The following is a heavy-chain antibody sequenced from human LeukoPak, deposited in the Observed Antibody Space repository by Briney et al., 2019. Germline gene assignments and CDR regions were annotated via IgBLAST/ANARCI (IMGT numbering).Heavy chain of an antibody. Sequence: GGSLRLSCAASGFTFRSYGMHWVRQAPGKGLEWVAFIRYDGSNKYYADSVKGRFTISRDNPKNTLYLQMNSLRAEDTAVYYCARGPYDYVWGSYRYGLILFDYWGQGTLVTVSS. CDR3: ARGPYDYVWGSYRYGLILFDY. CDR2: IRYDGSNK. J-gene: IGHJ4*02. D-gene: IGHD3-16*02. V-gene: IGHV3-30*02. CDR1: GFTFRSYG.